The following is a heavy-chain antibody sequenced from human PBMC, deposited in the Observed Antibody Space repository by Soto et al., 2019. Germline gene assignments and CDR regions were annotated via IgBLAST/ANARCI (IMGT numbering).Heavy chain of an antibody. D-gene: IGHD3-3*01. CDR1: GYTFTSYG. CDR3: ARDRSLLRFLEWLFSKTGNDAFDI. CDR2: ISAYNGNT. Sequence: GASVKVSCKASGYTFTSYGISWVRQAPGQGLEWMGWISAYNGNTNYAQKLQGRVTMTTDTSTSTAYMELRSLRSEDTAVYYCARDRSLLRFLEWLFSKTGNDAFDIWGQGRMVTVSS. V-gene: IGHV1-18*01. J-gene: IGHJ3*02.